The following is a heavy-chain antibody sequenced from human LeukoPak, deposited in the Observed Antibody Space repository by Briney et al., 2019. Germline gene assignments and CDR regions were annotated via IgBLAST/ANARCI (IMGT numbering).Heavy chain of an antibody. D-gene: IGHD5-24*01. CDR2: INPNSGGT. J-gene: IGHJ4*02. CDR1: GYTFTGYY. CDR3: ARDWMSTITDY. Sequence: ASVKVSCKASGYTFTGYYMHWVRQAPGQGLEWMGWINPNSGGTNYAQKFQGRVTMTRDTSISTAYMELTRPRSDDTAVYYCARDWMSTITDYWGQGTLVTVSS. V-gene: IGHV1-2*02.